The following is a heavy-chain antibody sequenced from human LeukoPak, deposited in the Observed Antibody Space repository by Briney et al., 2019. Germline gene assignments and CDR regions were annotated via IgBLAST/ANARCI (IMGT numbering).Heavy chain of an antibody. CDR3: AKDKGIAAAAPGDYYYYGMDV. Sequence: GGSLRLSCAASGFSFDDYGMHWVRQVPGKGLEWVSGISWNSGYIGYADSVKGRFTISRDNAKNSLYLQMNSLRAEDTALYYCAKDKGIAAAAPGDYYYYGMDVWGQGTTVTVSS. CDR2: ISWNSGYI. V-gene: IGHV3-9*01. J-gene: IGHJ6*02. CDR1: GFSFDDYG. D-gene: IGHD6-13*01.